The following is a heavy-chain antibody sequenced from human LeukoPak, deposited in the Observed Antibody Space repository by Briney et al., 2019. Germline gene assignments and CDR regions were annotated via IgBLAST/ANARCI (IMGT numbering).Heavy chain of an antibody. D-gene: IGHD6-19*01. CDR2: IYYSGTT. Sequence: PSETLSLTCTVSGGSITSYYWSWIRQPPGKGLEWIGYIYYSGTTSYNPSLRSRVTISVDTSKNQFSLKLSSVTAADTAVYYCARGYSSGWYVYFDYWGQGTLVTVSS. V-gene: IGHV4-59*12. CDR1: GGSITSYY. CDR3: ARGYSSGWYVYFDY. J-gene: IGHJ4*02.